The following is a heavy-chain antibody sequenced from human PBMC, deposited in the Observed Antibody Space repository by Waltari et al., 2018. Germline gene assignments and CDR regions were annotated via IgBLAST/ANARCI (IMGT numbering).Heavy chain of an antibody. J-gene: IGHJ3*01. CDR3: AREVSPGTFNL. Sequence: QVQLQESGPGLVKPSQTLSLTCTVSGGSISRGVNYWNWIRQHPGKGLEWIGYIYYSGSTYYTPSLKTRVTISIDKSKSQFSLKLSSVTAADTAIYYCAREVSPGTFNLWGQGTMVTVSS. V-gene: IGHV4-31*03. CDR2: IYYSGST. CDR1: GGSISRGVNY. D-gene: IGHD1-20*01.